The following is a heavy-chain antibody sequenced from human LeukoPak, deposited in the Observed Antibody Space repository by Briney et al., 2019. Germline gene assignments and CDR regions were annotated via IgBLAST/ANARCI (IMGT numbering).Heavy chain of an antibody. Sequence: GRSLRLSCAASGFAFNNYAMHWVRQAPGKGLEWVAVISYDGSKKYYADFVKGRFTISRDNSKNTLYLQTNSLRPEDTAVYYCARDSGSSWYSIGTTNFDNWGQGTMVTVSS. V-gene: IGHV3-30*01. CDR1: GFAFNNYA. D-gene: IGHD6-13*01. CDR3: ARDSGSSWYSIGTTNFDN. J-gene: IGHJ3*02. CDR2: ISYDGSKK.